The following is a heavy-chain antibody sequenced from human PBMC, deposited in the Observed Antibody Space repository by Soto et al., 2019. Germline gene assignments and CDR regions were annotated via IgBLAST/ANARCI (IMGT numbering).Heavy chain of an antibody. J-gene: IGHJ4*02. CDR2: ISGSGGST. Sequence: PGGSLRLSCAASGFTFSSYAMSWVRQAPGKGLEWVSAISGSGGSTYYADSVKGRFTISRDNSKNTLYLQMNSLRAEDTAVYYCAKDLYYDFWSGYAFDYWGQGTRVTVSS. V-gene: IGHV3-23*01. CDR3: AKDLYYDFWSGYAFDY. CDR1: GFTFSSYA. D-gene: IGHD3-3*01.